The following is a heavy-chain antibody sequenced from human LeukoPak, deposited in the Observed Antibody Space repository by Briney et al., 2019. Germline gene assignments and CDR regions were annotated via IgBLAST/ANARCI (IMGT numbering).Heavy chain of an antibody. CDR3: TRRYCSGGGCYHYYYYMDV. J-gene: IGHJ6*03. Sequence: TGGSLRLSCAASGFTFSSYWMSWVRQAPGKGLEGVANIKQDGSEKYYVDSVKGRFTISRDNAKNSLYLEMNSLRAEDTAVYYCTRRYCSGGGCYHYYYYMDVWGKGTTVTVSS. CDR1: GFTFSSYW. CDR2: IKQDGSEK. D-gene: IGHD2-15*01. V-gene: IGHV3-7*01.